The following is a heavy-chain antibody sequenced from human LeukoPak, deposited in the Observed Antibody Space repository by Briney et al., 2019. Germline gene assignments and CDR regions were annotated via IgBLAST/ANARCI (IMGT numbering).Heavy chain of an antibody. J-gene: IGHJ3*02. V-gene: IGHV3-72*01. CDR2: TRNKANSYTT. CDR3: SRVYGSGRGTFHI. CDR1: GITLSDQS. Sequence: PGGSLRLSCAASGITLSDQSIDWVRQAPGQGLEWVGRTRNKANSYTTEYAASVKDRFTISRDESKNSLYLQMNSLKTEDTAVYYCSRVYGSGRGTFHIWGQGTMVTVSS. D-gene: IGHD3-10*01.